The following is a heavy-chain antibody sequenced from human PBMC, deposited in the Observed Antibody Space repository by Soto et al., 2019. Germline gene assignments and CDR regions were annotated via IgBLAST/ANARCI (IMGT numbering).Heavy chain of an antibody. CDR2: IYCSGST. CDR1: GVSIMCYF. V-gene: IGHV4-59*01. D-gene: IGHD2-15*01. J-gene: IGHJ6*01. CDR3: GRGVRYYSGGRCYYYRMDV. Sequence: SETLFLTCTVSGVSIMCYFLSWIRQPTGKGLGWIGYIYCSGSTNYNPSGKSHVYIAVDTSKSQFALKLSAVTGAGRVVYYGGRGVRYYSGGRCYYYRMDVLGQRTTVTVSS.